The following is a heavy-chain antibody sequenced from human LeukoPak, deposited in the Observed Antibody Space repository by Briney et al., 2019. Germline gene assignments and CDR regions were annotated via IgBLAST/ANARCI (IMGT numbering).Heavy chain of an antibody. CDR1: GGSFSGYY. V-gene: IGHV4-34*01. Sequence: PSETLSLTCAVYGGSFSGYYWSWIRQPPGKGLEWIGEINHSGSTNYNPSLKSRVTISVDTSKNQFSLKLSSVTAAHTAVYYCARCGPIAAAPKSFDYWGQGTLVTVSS. J-gene: IGHJ4*02. D-gene: IGHD6-13*01. CDR3: ARCGPIAAAPKSFDY. CDR2: INHSGST.